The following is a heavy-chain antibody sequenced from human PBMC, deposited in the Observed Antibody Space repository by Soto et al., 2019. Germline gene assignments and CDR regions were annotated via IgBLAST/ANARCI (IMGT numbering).Heavy chain of an antibody. CDR3: AHGSLGYCSGGSCYPTEYFQH. D-gene: IGHD2-15*01. CDR1: GFSLSTSGVG. CDR2: IYWDDDK. J-gene: IGHJ1*01. V-gene: IGHV2-5*02. Sequence: QITLKESGPTLVKPTQTLTLTCTFSGFSLSTSGVGVGWIRQPPGKALEWLALIYWDDDKRYSPSLKSRLTITKDTSKNQVVLTMTNMDPVDTVTYYCAHGSLGYCSGGSCYPTEYFQHWGQGTLVTVSS.